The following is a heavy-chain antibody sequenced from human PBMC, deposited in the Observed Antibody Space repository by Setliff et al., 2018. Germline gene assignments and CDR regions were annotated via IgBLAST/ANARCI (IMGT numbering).Heavy chain of an antibody. CDR1: GDSISRAKYY. D-gene: IGHD1-1*01. CDR3: ARTGTYRYFDY. CDR2: IYTDGST. J-gene: IGHJ4*02. V-gene: IGHV4-61*02. Sequence: SETLSLTCTVSGDSISRAKYYWSWIRQSAGKGLECLGRIYTDGSTKYNPSLNSRVTLLIDTAKNQISLRLSSVTAADTAVYFCARTGTYRYFDYWGRGTLVTVSS.